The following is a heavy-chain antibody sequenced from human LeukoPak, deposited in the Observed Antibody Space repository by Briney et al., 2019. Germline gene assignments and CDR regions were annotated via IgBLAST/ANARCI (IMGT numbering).Heavy chain of an antibody. D-gene: IGHD3-22*01. V-gene: IGHV4-39*07. Sequence: SETLSLTCTVSGASISSNSYYWGWLRQPPGKGLEWIGSIFYGGSTYSNPSLKRRVTISVDTSKNQFSLILTSVTAADTAVYYCARDRYYEPSDYWGQGTLVTVSS. CDR2: IFYGGST. J-gene: IGHJ4*02. CDR3: ARDRYYEPSDY. CDR1: GASISSNSYY.